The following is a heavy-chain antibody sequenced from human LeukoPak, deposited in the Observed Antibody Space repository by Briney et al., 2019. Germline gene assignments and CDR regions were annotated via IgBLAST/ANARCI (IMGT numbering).Heavy chain of an antibody. V-gene: IGHV4-61*01. CDR2: IYYSGST. D-gene: IGHD1-26*01. Sequence: SETLSLTCTVSGYSISSGYYWGWIRQPPGKGLEWIGYIYYSGSTNYNPSLKSRVTISVDTSKNQFSLKLSSVTAADTAVYYCARGSWDAFDIWGQGTMVTVSS. CDR3: ARGSWDAFDI. J-gene: IGHJ3*02. CDR1: GYSISSGYY.